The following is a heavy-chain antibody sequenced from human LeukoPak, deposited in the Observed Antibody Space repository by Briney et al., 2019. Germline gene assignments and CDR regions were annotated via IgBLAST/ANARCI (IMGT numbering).Heavy chain of an antibody. Sequence: PSETLSLTCSVYGGSIISYYWNWIRQPAGKGLEWVGRIYASGSTNYNPSLKSRVTMSVDTSKNQFSLKLSSVTAADTAVYYCARDLSWQQLGFDYWGQGTLVTVSS. J-gene: IGHJ4*02. CDR3: ARDLSWQQLGFDY. CDR1: GGSIISYY. CDR2: IYASGST. V-gene: IGHV4-4*07. D-gene: IGHD6-13*01.